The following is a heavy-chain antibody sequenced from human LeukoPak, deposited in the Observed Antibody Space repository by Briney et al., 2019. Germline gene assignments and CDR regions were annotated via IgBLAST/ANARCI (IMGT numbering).Heavy chain of an antibody. J-gene: IGHJ4*02. V-gene: IGHV3-23*01. CDR1: GFTFSNCA. CDR2: ISCGGDNT. Sequence: GGSLRLSCAASGFTFSNCAITWVRQAPGKGLEWVSTISCGGDNTDYADSVKGRFTVSRDKSKNTVYLQINSLRAEDTAIYYCAKGGQGYYDIAYWGQGTLVTVSS. CDR3: AKGGQGYYDIAY. D-gene: IGHD3-22*01.